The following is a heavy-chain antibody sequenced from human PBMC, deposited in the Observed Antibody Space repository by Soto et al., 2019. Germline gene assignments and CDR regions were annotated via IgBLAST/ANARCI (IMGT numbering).Heavy chain of an antibody. CDR1: GFTFSSYG. CDR3: AKDLGGAAARNY. Sequence: QVQLVESGGGVVQPGRSLRLSCAASGFTFSSYGMHWVRQAPGKGLEWVAVISYDGSNKYYADSVKGRFTISRDNSKNTLYLKMNSLRAEDTAVYYCAKDLGGAAARNYWGQGTLVTVSS. J-gene: IGHJ4*02. V-gene: IGHV3-30*18. CDR2: ISYDGSNK. D-gene: IGHD6-13*01.